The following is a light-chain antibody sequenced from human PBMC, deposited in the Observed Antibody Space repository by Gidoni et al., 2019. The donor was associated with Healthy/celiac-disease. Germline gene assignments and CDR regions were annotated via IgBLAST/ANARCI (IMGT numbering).Light chain of an antibody. V-gene: IGLV3-1*01. CDR3: QAWDSSTVV. CDR1: KLGDKY. Sequence: SYELTQPPSVSVSPGQTASSTCSGEKLGDKYACWYQQKPGQSPVLVIYQDSKRPSGIPERFSGSSSGNTATLTISGTQAMDEADYYCQAWDSSTVVFGGGTKLTVL. J-gene: IGLJ2*01. CDR2: QDS.